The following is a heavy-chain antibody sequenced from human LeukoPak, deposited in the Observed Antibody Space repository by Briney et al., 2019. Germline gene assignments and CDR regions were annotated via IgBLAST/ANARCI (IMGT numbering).Heavy chain of an antibody. J-gene: IGHJ4*02. CDR1: GGSIRSYY. CDR2: ISYSGNT. Sequence: SETLSLTCTVSGGSIRSYYRSWIRQPPGKGLEWFGYISYSGNTNYNPSLKSRATLSVDTSKNQFSLRLSSVTAADTAVYYCARAGRIEATGSYYFDYWGQGTLVTVSS. D-gene: IGHD6-13*01. CDR3: ARAGRIEATGSYYFDY. V-gene: IGHV4-59*01.